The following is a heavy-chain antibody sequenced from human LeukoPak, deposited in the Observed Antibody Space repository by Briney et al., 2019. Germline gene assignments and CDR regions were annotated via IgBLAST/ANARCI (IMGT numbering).Heavy chain of an antibody. Sequence: SETLSLTCAVYGGSFSGYYWSWIRQPPGKGLEWIGEVNHSGSTNYNPSLKSRVTISVDTSKNQFSLKLSSVTAADTAVYYCARGHYDYVWGSYRTPGYYFDYWGQGTLVTVSS. CDR1: GGSFSGYY. J-gene: IGHJ4*02. CDR3: ARGHYDYVWGSYRTPGYYFDY. V-gene: IGHV4-34*01. CDR2: VNHSGST. D-gene: IGHD3-16*02.